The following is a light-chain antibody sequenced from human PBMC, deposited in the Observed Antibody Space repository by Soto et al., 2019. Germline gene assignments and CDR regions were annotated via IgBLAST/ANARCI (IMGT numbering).Light chain of an antibody. CDR3: QQYGSTPRT. CDR1: QSVSSSY. V-gene: IGKV3-20*01. CDR2: GAS. J-gene: IGKJ1*01. Sequence: DSVLTQSPGTLSLSPGERATLSCRASQSVSSSYLSWYQQKPGQAPRLLIYGASSRATGIPDRFSGSGSGTDFTLTVSGLEPEDFAVYYCQQYGSTPRTFGQGTKVEIK.